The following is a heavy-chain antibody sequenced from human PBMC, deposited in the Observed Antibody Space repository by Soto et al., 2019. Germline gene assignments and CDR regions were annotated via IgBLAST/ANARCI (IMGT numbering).Heavy chain of an antibody. CDR2: INPLSGIP. J-gene: IGHJ5*02. D-gene: IGHD2-2*01. Sequence: QVQLVQSGAEVKKPESSVKVSCKTSGGTFVRHVISWVRQAPGQGPEWMGKINPLSGIPNYAQKFQDRVTFTADTDSSTAYMELSSLRSDDTAVYYCATPACAATWCSPPHNFDHWGQGTLVTVSS. V-gene: IGHV1-69*09. CDR3: ATPACAATWCSPPHNFDH. CDR1: GGTFVRHV.